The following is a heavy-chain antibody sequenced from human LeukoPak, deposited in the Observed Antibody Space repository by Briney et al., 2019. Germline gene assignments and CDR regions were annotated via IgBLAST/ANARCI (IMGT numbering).Heavy chain of an antibody. CDR2: INHSGST. Sequence: SETLSLTCAVYGGSFSGYYWSWIRQPPGKGLEWIGEINHSGSTNYNPSLKSRVTISVDTSKNQFSLKLSSVTAADTAVYYCASYPRLYYYGSWSYRPTNDYWGQGTLVTVSS. V-gene: IGHV4-34*01. D-gene: IGHD3-10*01. CDR3: ASYPRLYYYGSWSYRPTNDY. J-gene: IGHJ4*02. CDR1: GGSFSGYY.